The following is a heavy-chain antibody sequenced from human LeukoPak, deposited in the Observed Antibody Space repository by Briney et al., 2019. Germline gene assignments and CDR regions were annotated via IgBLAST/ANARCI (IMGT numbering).Heavy chain of an antibody. CDR1: GFTFSSYW. CDR3: ARVSRLTGYYLRYFDY. CDR2: IKQDGSEK. Sequence: QPGGSLRLSCAASGFTFSSYWMSWVRQAPGKGLEWVANIKQDGSEKYYVDSMKGRFTISRDNAKNSLYLQMNSLRAEDTAVYYCARVSRLTGYYLRYFDYWGQGTLVTVSS. D-gene: IGHD3-9*01. J-gene: IGHJ4*02. V-gene: IGHV3-7*01.